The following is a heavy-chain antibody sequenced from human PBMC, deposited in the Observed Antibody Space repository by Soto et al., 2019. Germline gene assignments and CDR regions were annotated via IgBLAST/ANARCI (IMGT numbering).Heavy chain of an antibody. CDR1: GYTFTGYY. J-gene: IGHJ6*02. D-gene: IGHD2-2*01. Sequence: ASVKVSCKASGYTFTGYYMHWVRQAPGQGLEWMGWINPNSGGTNYVQKFQGRVTMTRDTSISTAYMELSRLRSDDTAVYYCASEYCSSTSCRLTYYYGMDVWGQRTKVTVSS. CDR2: INPNSGGT. V-gene: IGHV1-2*02. CDR3: ASEYCSSTSCRLTYYYGMDV.